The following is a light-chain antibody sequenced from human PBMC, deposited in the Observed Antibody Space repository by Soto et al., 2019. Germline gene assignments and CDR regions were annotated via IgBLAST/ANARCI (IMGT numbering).Light chain of an antibody. Sequence: DIPMTQSPSTLSASVGDRVTITCRGSQGISSWLAWYQLKPGKAPRLLIYKASSLASGVPSRFSGGGSGTEFTLTMSSLQPADVATYHCQQHTTFGQGTKVEI. V-gene: IGKV1-5*03. J-gene: IGKJ1*01. CDR2: KAS. CDR3: QQHTT. CDR1: QGISSW.